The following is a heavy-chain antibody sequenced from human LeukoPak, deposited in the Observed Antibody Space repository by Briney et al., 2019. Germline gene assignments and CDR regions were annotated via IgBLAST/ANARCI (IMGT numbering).Heavy chain of an antibody. CDR2: INHSGST. CDR3: ARLQYNWNTGLFDY. V-gene: IGHV4-34*01. CDR1: GGSFSGYY. J-gene: IGHJ4*02. D-gene: IGHD1/OR15-1a*01. Sequence: SETLSLTCAVYGGSFSGYYWSWIRQPPGKGLEWIGEINHSGSTNYNPSLKSRVTISVDTSKNQFSLKLSSVTAADTAVYYCARLQYNWNTGLFDYWGQGTLVTVSS.